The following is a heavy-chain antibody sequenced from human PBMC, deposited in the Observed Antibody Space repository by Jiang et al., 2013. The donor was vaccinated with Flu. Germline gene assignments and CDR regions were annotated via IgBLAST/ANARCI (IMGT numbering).Heavy chain of an antibody. D-gene: IGHD6-19*01. CDR1: GGSISSSSYY. CDR2: IYYSGST. V-gene: IGHV4-39*01. CDR3: ARTSGYSSGAGVVDY. J-gene: IGHJ4*02. Sequence: LLKPSETLSLTCTVSGGSISSSSYYWGWIRQPPGKGLEWIGSIYYSGSTYYNPSLKSRVTISVDTSKNQFSLKLSSVTAADTAVYYCARTSGYSSGAGVVDYWGQGTLVTVSS.